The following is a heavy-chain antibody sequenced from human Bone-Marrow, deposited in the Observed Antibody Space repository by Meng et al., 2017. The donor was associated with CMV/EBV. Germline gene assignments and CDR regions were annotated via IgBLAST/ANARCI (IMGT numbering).Heavy chain of an antibody. CDR3: ARDAPNDYGDHGAFDI. CDR2: ISSSGSTI. J-gene: IGHJ3*02. V-gene: IGHV3-11*01. CDR1: GFTFSDSY. Sequence: GESLKISCAASGFTFSDSYMTWIRLAPGEGLECVSYISSSGSTIYYADSAKGRFTISRDNAKNSLYLQMNSLRAEDTAVYYCARDAPNDYGDHGAFDIWVQGTMVPVSS. D-gene: IGHD4-17*01.